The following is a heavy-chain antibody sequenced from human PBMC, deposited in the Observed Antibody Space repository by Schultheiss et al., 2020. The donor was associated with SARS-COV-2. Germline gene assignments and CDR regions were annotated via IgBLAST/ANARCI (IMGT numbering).Heavy chain of an antibody. CDR3: ARSPRYYYYMDV. J-gene: IGHJ6*03. D-gene: IGHD5-24*01. Sequence: GGSLRLSCAASGFTFSNAWMSWVRQAPGKGLEWVGRIKSKTDGGTTDYAAPVKGRFTISRDDSKNTLYLQMNSLRAEDTAVYYCARSPRYYYYMDVWGKGTTVTVSS. CDR2: IKSKTDGGTT. CDR1: GFTFSNAW. V-gene: IGHV3-15*05.